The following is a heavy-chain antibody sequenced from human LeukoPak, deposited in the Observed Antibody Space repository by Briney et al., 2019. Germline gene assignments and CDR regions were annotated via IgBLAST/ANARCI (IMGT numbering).Heavy chain of an antibody. D-gene: IGHD6-13*01. CDR3: ARVYGASIAAAGAFDY. J-gene: IGHJ4*02. CDR1: GFTFSDYY. CDR2: ISSSGSTI. V-gene: IGHV3-11*01. Sequence: GGSLRLSCAASGFTFSDYYMSRIRQAPGKGLEWVSYISSSGSTIYYADSVKGRFTISRDNAKNSLYLQMNSLRAEDTAVYYCARVYGASIAAAGAFDYWGQGTLVTVSS.